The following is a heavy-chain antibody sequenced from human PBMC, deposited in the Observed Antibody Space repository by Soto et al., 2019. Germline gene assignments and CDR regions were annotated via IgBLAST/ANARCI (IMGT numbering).Heavy chain of an antibody. D-gene: IGHD3-10*01. J-gene: IGHJ4*02. V-gene: IGHV1-3*05. CDR3: ARSPSMVPFDY. CDR1: GYTFTSYA. CDR2: INAGNGNT. Sequence: QLQLVQSGAEEKKHGASVKVSCKASGYTFTSYAMHWVRQAPGQRLEWMGWINAGNGNTKYSQKFQGRVTITRDTSASTAYMELSSLRSDDTAVFYCARSPSMVPFDYLGQGTLVTVSS.